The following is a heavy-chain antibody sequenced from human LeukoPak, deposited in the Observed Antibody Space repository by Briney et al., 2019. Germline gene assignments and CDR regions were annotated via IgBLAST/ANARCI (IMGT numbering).Heavy chain of an antibody. D-gene: IGHD4-23*01. J-gene: IGHJ6*03. CDR1: GYTFTGYY. CDR2: INPNSGGT. Sequence: GASVKVSCKASGYTFTGYYMHWVRQAPGQGLEWMGWINPNSGGTNYAQKFQGRVTMTRDTSISTAYMELSRLRSDDTAVYYCARATTVALQSQTAYYYYYYMDVWGKGTTVTVSS. CDR3: ARATTVALQSQTAYYYYYYMDV. V-gene: IGHV1-2*02.